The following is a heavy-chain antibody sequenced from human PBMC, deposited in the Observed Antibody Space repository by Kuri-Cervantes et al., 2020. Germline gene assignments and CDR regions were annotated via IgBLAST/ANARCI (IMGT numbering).Heavy chain of an antibody. J-gene: IGHJ6*02. D-gene: IGHD5-18*01. CDR3: ARGQRVPRGYSYGPRPYYYYGMDV. V-gene: IGHV4-61*01. CDR2: IYYSGST. Sequence: GSLRLSCTVSGGSVSSGSYYWSWIRQPPGKGLEWIGYIYYSGSTNYNPSLKSRVTISVDTSKNQFSLKLSSVTAADTAVYYGARGQRVPRGYSYGPRPYYYYGMDVWGQGTTVTVSS. CDR1: GGSVSSGSYY.